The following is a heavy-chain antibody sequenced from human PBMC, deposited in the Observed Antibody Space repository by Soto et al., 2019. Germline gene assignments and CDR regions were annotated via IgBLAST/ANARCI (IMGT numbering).Heavy chain of an antibody. CDR3: AKGSVQWCYTSGPCYPLDL. D-gene: IGHD3-22*01. CDR2: ISSSSSDT. Sequence: PGGSLRLSCAASGFTFSDYYMSWIRQAPGKGLEWVSYISSSSSDTNYADSVRGRFTISRDNAKNSLYLQMNSLRVGDTARYYCAKGSVQWCYTSGPCYPLDLWGQGVPVTVSS. CDR1: GFTFSDYY. V-gene: IGHV3-11*03. J-gene: IGHJ5*02.